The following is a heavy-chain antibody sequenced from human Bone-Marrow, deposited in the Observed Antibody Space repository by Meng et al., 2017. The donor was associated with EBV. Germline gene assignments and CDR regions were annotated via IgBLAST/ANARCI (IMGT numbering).Heavy chain of an antibody. CDR3: ASESGRGYTPDY. J-gene: IGHJ4*02. CDR1: GGTFSSDA. V-gene: IGHV1-69*01. Sequence: QVQLVQAGAEGKKPGASVKVSCKTSGGTFSSDAVSWVRQAPGQGLEWLGGLITMSGAPNYAQKFQGRVTITADESTSTHYMDLSSLSSEDTAVYYCASESGRGYTPDYWGQGTLVTASS. CDR2: LITMSGAP. D-gene: IGHD3-10*01.